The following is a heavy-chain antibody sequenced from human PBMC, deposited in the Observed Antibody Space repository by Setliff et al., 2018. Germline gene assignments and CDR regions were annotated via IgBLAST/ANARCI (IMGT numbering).Heavy chain of an antibody. Sequence: SETLSLTCTVSGGSICSYYWSWIRQPAGKGLEWIGRIYTSGSTNYNPSLKSRVTMSVDTSKNQFSLKLSSVTAADTAVYYCARDSRGNPPNYMDVWGKGTTVTVSS. CDR2: IYTSGST. CDR1: GGSICSYY. V-gene: IGHV4-4*07. J-gene: IGHJ6*03. CDR3: ARDSRGNPPNYMDV.